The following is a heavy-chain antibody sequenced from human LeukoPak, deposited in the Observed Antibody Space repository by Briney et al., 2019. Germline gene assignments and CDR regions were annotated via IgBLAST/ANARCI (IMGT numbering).Heavy chain of an antibody. Sequence: ASVKVSCKASGGTFSSYAISWVRQAPGQGLEWMGGIIPIFGTANYAQKFQGRVTITTDESTSTAYMELSSLRSEDTAVYYCAKGYSSSTSCYYAFDIWGQGTMVTVSS. V-gene: IGHV1-69*05. D-gene: IGHD2-2*01. J-gene: IGHJ3*02. CDR1: GGTFSSYA. CDR3: AKGYSSSTSCYYAFDI. CDR2: IIPIFGTA.